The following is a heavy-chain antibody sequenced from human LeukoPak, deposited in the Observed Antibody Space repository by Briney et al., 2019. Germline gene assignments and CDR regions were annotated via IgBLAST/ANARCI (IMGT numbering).Heavy chain of an antibody. Sequence: ASVKVSCKASGYSFTAYGISWVRQPHGQGLEWVGWINSYNGNTNYAQRFLGRVTITTETSTSTAYMELTSLRSDDTAVYFCTRSYDLTTFSNKGSDYWGEGTLVTVSS. CDR3: TRSYDLTTFSNKGSDY. CDR2: INSYNGNT. J-gene: IGHJ4*02. D-gene: IGHD3-3*01. V-gene: IGHV1-18*01. CDR1: GYSFTAYG.